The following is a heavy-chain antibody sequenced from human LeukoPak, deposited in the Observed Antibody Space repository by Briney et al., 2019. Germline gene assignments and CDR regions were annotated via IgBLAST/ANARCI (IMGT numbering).Heavy chain of an antibody. CDR1: GFTVSDNY. CDR3: ASRDKGYYYGMDV. Sequence: GGSLRLSCAASGFTVSDNYMSWVRQAPGKGLEWVSLLYSGGSTYYADSVKGRFSISRDNSKNTLYLQMNSLRAEDTAVYYCASRDKGYYYGMDVWGQGTTVTVSS. V-gene: IGHV3-66*01. CDR2: LYSGGST. J-gene: IGHJ6*02. D-gene: IGHD5-24*01.